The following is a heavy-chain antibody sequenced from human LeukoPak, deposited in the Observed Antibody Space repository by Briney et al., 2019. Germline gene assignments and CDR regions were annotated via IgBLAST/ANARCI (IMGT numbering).Heavy chain of an antibody. D-gene: IGHD6-13*01. CDR3: ARDPGVPAAGTHLLYYFDY. Sequence: GGSLRLSCAASGFTFSTYWMSWVRQAPGKGLEWVANIKEDGSEKYYVDSVKGRFTISRDNAKNSLYLQMNTLRAEDPAVYYCARDPGVPAAGTHLLYYFDYWGQGALVTVSS. CDR1: GFTFSTYW. CDR2: IKEDGSEK. V-gene: IGHV3-7*01. J-gene: IGHJ4*02.